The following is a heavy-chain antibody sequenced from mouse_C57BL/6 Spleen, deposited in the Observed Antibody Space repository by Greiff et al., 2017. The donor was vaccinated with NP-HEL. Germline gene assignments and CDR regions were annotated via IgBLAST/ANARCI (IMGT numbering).Heavy chain of an antibody. CDR1: GYSFTGYY. J-gene: IGHJ2*01. V-gene: IGHV1-42*01. Sequence: VQLKESGPELVKPGASVKISCKASGYSFTGYYMNWVKQSPEKSLEWIGEINPSTGGTTYNQKFKAKATLTVDKSSSTAYMQLKSLTSEDSAVYYCASKNFDYWGQGTTLTVSS. CDR2: INPSTGGT. CDR3: ASKNFDY.